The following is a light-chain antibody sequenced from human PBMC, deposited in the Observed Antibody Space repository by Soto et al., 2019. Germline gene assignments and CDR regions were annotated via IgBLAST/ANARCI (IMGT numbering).Light chain of an antibody. CDR1: QSISXX. Sequence: DIQMTQSPSTLSASVGXRXTIXXXASQSISXXLAWYQQKPGKAPKLLIYKASNLESGVPSRFSGSGSGTEFTLTISSLQPDDXATYYCQQYNSYPLTFGPGTKVDIK. CDR2: KAS. V-gene: IGKV1-5*03. J-gene: IGKJ3*01. CDR3: QQYNSYPLT.